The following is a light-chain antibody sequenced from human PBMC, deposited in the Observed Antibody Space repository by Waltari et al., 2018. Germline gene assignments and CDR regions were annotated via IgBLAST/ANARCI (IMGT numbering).Light chain of an antibody. CDR1: QCVSSSY. CDR2: GAS. J-gene: IGKJ1*01. V-gene: IGKV3-20*01. Sequence: EIVSTQSPGTLSSSPGASATLPCSASQCVSSSYLAQYQQKPGQAPRLLIYGASSRATGIPDRFSGSGSGTDFTLTISRLEPEDFAVYYCQRYGSSPRTFGQGTKVEIQ. CDR3: QRYGSSPRT.